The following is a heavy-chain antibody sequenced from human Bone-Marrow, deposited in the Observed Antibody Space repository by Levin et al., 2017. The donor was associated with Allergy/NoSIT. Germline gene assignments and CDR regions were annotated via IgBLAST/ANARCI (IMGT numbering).Heavy chain of an antibody. J-gene: IGHJ3*02. Sequence: GESLKISCAPSGITFSSFSMNWVRQAPGKGLEWVSYISSSSSSIYYAESVKGRFTISRDNAKNSLYLQMNSLRAEDTAVYYCARGRSGGRGAFDIWGQGTMVTVSS. CDR2: ISSSSSSI. D-gene: IGHD1-1*01. CDR3: ARGRSGGRGAFDI. CDR1: GITFSSFS. V-gene: IGHV3-48*01.